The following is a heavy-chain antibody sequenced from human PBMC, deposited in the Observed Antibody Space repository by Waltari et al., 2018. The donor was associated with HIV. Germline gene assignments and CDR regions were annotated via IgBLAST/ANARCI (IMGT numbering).Heavy chain of an antibody. Sequence: QVQLVQSGAEVKKPGDSVTVSCKASGYTYTGSYIHWVRQAPGQGLEWMGRINPNRGGTNYAQKLQGRVTMTRDTSISTAYMELSRLRSDDTAVYYCARSDIVVVPAAPTVDYWGQGTLVTVSS. CDR2: INPNRGGT. CDR3: ARSDIVVVPAAPTVDY. V-gene: IGHV1-2*06. D-gene: IGHD2-2*01. CDR1: GYTYTGSY. J-gene: IGHJ4*02.